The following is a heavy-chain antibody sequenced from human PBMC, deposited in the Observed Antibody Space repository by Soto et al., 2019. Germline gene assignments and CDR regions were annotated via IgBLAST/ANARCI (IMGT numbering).Heavy chain of an antibody. CDR1: GGTFSSYA. D-gene: IGHD2-2*01. CDR3: ARGLVPAAIRIYYGMDV. CDR2: IIPIFGTA. J-gene: IGHJ6*02. Sequence: SVKVSCKASGGTFSSYAISWVRQAPGQGLAWMGGIIPIFGTANYAQKFQGRVTITADESTSTAYMELSSLRSEDTAVYYCARGLVPAAIRIYYGMDVWGQGTTVTVSS. V-gene: IGHV1-69*13.